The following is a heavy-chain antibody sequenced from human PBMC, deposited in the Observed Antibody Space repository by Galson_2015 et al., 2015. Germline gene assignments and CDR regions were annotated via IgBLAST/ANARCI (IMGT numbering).Heavy chain of an antibody. CDR3: ARNMGWQQFDY. Sequence: SLRLSCAASGFTFSSSWMTWVRQAPGKGLEWVAHIKEDGSDKYYVDSVKGRFAISRDNAKTSLFLQMNSLRAEDTAVYYCARNMGWQQFDYWGQGALVIVSS. V-gene: IGHV3-7*03. CDR2: IKEDGSDK. CDR1: GFTFSSSW. D-gene: IGHD5-24*01. J-gene: IGHJ4*02.